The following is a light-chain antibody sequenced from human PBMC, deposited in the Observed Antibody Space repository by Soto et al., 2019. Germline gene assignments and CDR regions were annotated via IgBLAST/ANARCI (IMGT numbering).Light chain of an antibody. CDR1: QSISTW. CDR3: QQYNSYPYT. Sequence: DIQVTQSPSTVSASVGDAVTNTCRASQSISTWLAWYQQKPGKAPNLLIYDASTLESGGPSGFSGSGSGTEFTLTISSLQPDDSATYYCQQYNSYPYTFGQGTRLEIK. V-gene: IGKV1-5*01. J-gene: IGKJ5*01. CDR2: DAS.